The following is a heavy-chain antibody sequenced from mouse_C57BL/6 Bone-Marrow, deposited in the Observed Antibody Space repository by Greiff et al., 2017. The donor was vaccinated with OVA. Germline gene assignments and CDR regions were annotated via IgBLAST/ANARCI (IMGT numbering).Heavy chain of an antibody. D-gene: IGHD1-1*01. Sequence: EVQLQQSGPVLVKPGASVKMSCKASGYTFTDYYMNWVKQSHGKSLEWIGVINPYNGGTSYNQKFKGKATLTVDKSSSTAYMELNSLTSEDSAVYYGARRPLSYNWYFDVWGTGTTVTVSS. CDR3: ARRPLSYNWYFDV. V-gene: IGHV1-19*01. J-gene: IGHJ1*03. CDR1: GYTFTDYY. CDR2: INPYNGGT.